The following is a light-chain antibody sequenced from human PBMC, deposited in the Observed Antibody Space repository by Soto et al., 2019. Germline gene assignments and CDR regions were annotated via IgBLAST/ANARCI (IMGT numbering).Light chain of an antibody. CDR2: AAS. Sequence: DIQMTQSPSSLSASVGDRVTITCRASQSISSYLNWYQQKPGKAPKLLIYAASSLQSGVPSRFSGSGSGTEFTLAISNLQPDDFATYYCQQYENYPLTFGRGTHWRL. CDR1: QSISSY. CDR3: QQYENYPLT. V-gene: IGKV1-39*01. J-gene: IGKJ5*01.